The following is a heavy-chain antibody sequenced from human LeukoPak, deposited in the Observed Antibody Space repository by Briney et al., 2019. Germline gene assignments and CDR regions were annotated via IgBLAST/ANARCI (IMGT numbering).Heavy chain of an antibody. CDR3: SRESGPYSPFGH. CDR1: GGSITTTNY. J-gene: IGHJ4*02. D-gene: IGHD1-26*01. V-gene: IGHV4-4*02. CDR2: ISLSGYT. Sequence: PSETLSLTSGVSGGSITTTNYWSWVRQSPGRGLEWIGEISLSGYTGFNPSLRGRVTMSLDEFKNHLSLTLTSVTAADTAIYYCSRESGPYSPFGHWGQGILVTVTT.